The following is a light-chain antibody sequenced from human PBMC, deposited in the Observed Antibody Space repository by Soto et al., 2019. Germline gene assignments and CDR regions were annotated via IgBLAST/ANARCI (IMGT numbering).Light chain of an antibody. CDR1: RSISRN. Sequence: MVLTQSPATLSGSPGERVTLSCRASRSISRNLAWYQQKPGQAPRLLIYGASTRATGIPDRFSGRGSGTEFTLTINGLQSEDFATYYCQPHNNWPVVTFGGGTRVEIK. J-gene: IGKJ4*01. V-gene: IGKV3-15*01. CDR2: GAS. CDR3: QPHNNWPVVT.